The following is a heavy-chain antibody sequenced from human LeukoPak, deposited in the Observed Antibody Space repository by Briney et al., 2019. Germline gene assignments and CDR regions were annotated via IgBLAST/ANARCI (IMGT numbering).Heavy chain of an antibody. D-gene: IGHD2-2*01. V-gene: IGHV4-39*01. CDR2: IYYSGST. Sequence: SETLSLTCTVSGGSISSSSYYWGWIRQPPGKGLEWIGSIYYSGSTYYNPSLKSRVTISVDTSKNQFSLKLSSATAADTAVYYCSTSCYAGDYWGQGTLVTVSS. CDR3: STSCYAGDY. J-gene: IGHJ4*02. CDR1: GGSISSSSYY.